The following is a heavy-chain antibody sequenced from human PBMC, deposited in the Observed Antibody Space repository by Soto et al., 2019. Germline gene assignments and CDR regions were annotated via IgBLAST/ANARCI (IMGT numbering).Heavy chain of an antibody. Sequence: PGGSLRLSCVASGLTFSNNAISWVRQAPGKGLEWVSVISGSGGSTNYAASVKGRFTISRDNSKNTLYLQMNSLRAEDTALYYCAKVTSGYWGQGTLVTVSS. CDR1: GLTFSNNA. CDR2: ISGSGGST. V-gene: IGHV3-23*01. J-gene: IGHJ4*02. CDR3: AKVTSGY.